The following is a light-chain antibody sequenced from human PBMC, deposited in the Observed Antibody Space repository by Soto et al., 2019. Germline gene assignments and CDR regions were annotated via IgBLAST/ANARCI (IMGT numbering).Light chain of an antibody. J-gene: IGLJ2*01. V-gene: IGLV2-8*01. Sequence: QSALTQPPSASGSPGQSVTISCTGTSSDVGGYNFVSWYQQHPGKAPKLMIYEISKRPSGVPDRFSGSKSANTASLTVSGLQADDEADYYFNSYAGNNNPVVFGGGTKLTVL. CDR1: SSDVGGYNF. CDR2: EIS. CDR3: NSYAGNNNPVV.